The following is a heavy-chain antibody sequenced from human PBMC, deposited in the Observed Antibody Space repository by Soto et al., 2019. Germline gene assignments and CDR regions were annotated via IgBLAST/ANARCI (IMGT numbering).Heavy chain of an antibody. CDR3: ARDSSLSGWLFDP. J-gene: IGHJ5*02. Sequence: ASVKVSCKASGYSFTGYSMHWVRQAPGQGLEWMRGIIPIFGTANYAQKFQGRVTITADESTSTAYMELSSLRSEDTAVYYCARDSSLSGWLFDPWGQGTLVTVSS. CDR1: GYSFTGYS. D-gene: IGHD6-19*01. CDR2: IIPIFGTA. V-gene: IGHV1-69*13.